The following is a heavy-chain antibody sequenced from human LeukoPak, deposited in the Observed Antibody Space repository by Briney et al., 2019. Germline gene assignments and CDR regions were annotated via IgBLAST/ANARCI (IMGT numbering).Heavy chain of an antibody. CDR3: ARELVVCGDYYYYYGMDV. D-gene: IGHD2-8*02. CDR1: GGSISSGGYY. J-gene: IGHJ6*02. V-gene: IGHV4-31*03. Sequence: SETLSLTCTVSGGSISSGGYYWSWIRQHPGKGLEWMGYIYYSGSTYYNPSLKSRVTISVDTSKNQFSLKLSSVTAADTAVYYCARELVVCGDYYYYYGMDVWGQGTTVTVS. CDR2: IYYSGST.